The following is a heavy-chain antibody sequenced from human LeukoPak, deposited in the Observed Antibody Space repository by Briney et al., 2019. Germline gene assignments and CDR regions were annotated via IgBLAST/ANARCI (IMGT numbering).Heavy chain of an antibody. Sequence: PGGSLRLSXAASGFTFSSSAMSWVRQAPGKGLYWVSAISGSGTGTYYADSVKGRFTISRDNSKNTLYLQMNSLRAEDTAVYYCAKEGGTGTRFDYWGLGTLVTVSS. D-gene: IGHD1-7*01. J-gene: IGHJ4*02. CDR3: AKEGGTGTRFDY. CDR2: ISGSGTGT. CDR1: GFTFSSSA. V-gene: IGHV3-23*01.